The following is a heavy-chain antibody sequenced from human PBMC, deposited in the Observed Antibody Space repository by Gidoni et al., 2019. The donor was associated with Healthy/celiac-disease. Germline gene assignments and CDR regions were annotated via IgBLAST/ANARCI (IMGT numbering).Heavy chain of an antibody. D-gene: IGHD2-15*01. V-gene: IGHV1-46*01. CDR3: ARIWGGCSGGSCSRLLDY. CDR1: GYTFTSYY. CDR2: INPSGGST. J-gene: IGHJ4*02. Sequence: QVQLVQSGAEVKKPGASVKVSCKASGYTFTSYYMHWVRQAPGQGLEWMGIINPSGGSTSYAQKFQGRVTMTRDTSTSTVYMELSSLRSEDTAVYYCARIWGGCSGGSCSRLLDYWGQGTLVTVSS.